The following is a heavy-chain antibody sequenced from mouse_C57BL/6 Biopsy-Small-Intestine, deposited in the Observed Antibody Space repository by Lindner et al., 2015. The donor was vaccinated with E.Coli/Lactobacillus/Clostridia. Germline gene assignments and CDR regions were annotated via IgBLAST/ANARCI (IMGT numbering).Heavy chain of an antibody. V-gene: IGHV1-85*01. CDR2: IYPGNDDT. CDR3: ARWGLNWHFFDY. CDR1: GYTFRNYG. J-gene: IGHJ2*01. D-gene: IGHD4-1*02. Sequence: VQLQESGPELAKPGASVKLSCKASGYTFRNYGINWVIQRPGQGLEWIGWIYPGNDDTEYNEKFKDKATLTVDTSSSTAYMEIHSLTSEDSAVYFCARWGLNWHFFDYWGQGTTLTVSS.